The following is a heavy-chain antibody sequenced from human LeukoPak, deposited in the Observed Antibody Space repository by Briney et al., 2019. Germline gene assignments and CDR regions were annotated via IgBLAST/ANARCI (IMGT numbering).Heavy chain of an antibody. CDR3: ARVLSYDYYYGMDV. V-gene: IGHV3-30*02. J-gene: IGHJ6*02. D-gene: IGHD2/OR15-2a*01. CDR1: GFTFSSYG. CDR2: IRYDGSNK. Sequence: GGSLRLSCAASGFTFSSYGMHWVRQAPGKGLEWVAFIRYDGSNKYYADSVKGRFTISRDNSKNTLYLQMNSLRAEDTAVYYCARVLSYDYYYGMDVWGQGTTVTVSS.